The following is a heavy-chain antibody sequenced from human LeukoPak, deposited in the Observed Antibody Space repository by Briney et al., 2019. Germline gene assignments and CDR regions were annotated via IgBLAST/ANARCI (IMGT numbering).Heavy chain of an antibody. CDR3: TTYRSGHY. V-gene: IGHV3-73*01. CDR2: ITTKLSNYAT. D-gene: IGHD6-19*01. J-gene: IGHJ4*02. CDR1: GFTFSDSD. Sequence: LGGSLRLSCAASGFTFSDSDIHWVRQASGKGLEWVGRITTKLSNYATAYTASVKGRFTISRHDSENTAYLQMNSLKTEDTALYYCTTYRSGHYWGQGTLVTVSS.